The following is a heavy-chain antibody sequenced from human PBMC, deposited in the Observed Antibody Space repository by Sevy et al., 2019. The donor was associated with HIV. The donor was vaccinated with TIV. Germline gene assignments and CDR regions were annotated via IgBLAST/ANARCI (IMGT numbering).Heavy chain of an antibody. CDR2: ISYDGSNK. CDR3: ARLSSPMPDSGWYDFFDH. Sequence: GGSLRLSCAASGFTFSSYAMHWVRQAPGKGLEWVAVISYDGSNKYYADSVKGRFTISRDNSKNTLYQEMNSLRTEDTAVYYCARLSSPMPDSGWYDFFDHWGQGTLVTVSS. D-gene: IGHD6-19*01. CDR1: GFTFSSYA. V-gene: IGHV3-30*04. J-gene: IGHJ4*02.